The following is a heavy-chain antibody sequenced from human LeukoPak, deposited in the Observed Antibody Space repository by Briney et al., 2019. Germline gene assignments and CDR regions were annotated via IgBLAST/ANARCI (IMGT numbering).Heavy chain of an antibody. CDR3: AKRLPYSSGWYYFDY. D-gene: IGHD6-19*01. V-gene: IGHV3-23*01. CDR2: ISGSGGST. J-gene: IGHJ4*01. Sequence: GGSLRLSCAASGFTFSSYAMSWVRQAPGRGLEWVSAISGSGGSTYYADSVKGRFTITRDNSKNTLYLQMNSLRAEDTAVYYCAKRLPYSSGWYYFDYWGQGTLVTVSP. CDR1: GFTFSSYA.